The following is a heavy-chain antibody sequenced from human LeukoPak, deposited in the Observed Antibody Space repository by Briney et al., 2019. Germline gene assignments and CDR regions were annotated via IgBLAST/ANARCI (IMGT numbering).Heavy chain of an antibody. CDR1: RFTFRNYG. CDR2: IRYDGSDK. D-gene: IGHD3-10*01. Sequence: PGGSLRLSCVASRFTFRNYGIHWVRQAPGKGLEWVTFIRYDGSDKYYADSVKGRFSISRDNSKNTLYLQMPTLRPEDTALYYCVKGLDGSGTHFDAFDVWGQGTLVIVSS. V-gene: IGHV3-30*02. J-gene: IGHJ3*01. CDR3: VKGLDGSGTHFDAFDV.